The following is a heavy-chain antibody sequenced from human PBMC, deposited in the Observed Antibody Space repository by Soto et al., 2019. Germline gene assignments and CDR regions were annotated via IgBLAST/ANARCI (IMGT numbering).Heavy chain of an antibody. CDR3: ARGRGLYNSGRSQLDS. J-gene: IGHJ4*02. CDR1: GDSFSKYT. CDR2: IIPRFGTT. D-gene: IGHD1-1*01. V-gene: IGHV1-69*13. Sequence: ASVKVSCKASGDSFSKYTVNWVRQAPRQGLEWMGGIIPRFGTTNYAPTLQDRVTITADESMNTVYMELSSLRSEDTALYYCARGRGLYNSGRSQLDSWGEGTLVTVSS.